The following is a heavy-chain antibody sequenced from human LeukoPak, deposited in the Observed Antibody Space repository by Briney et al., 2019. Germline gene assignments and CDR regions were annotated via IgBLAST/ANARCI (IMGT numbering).Heavy chain of an antibody. Sequence: SVKVSCKASGNSISNYAVSWVRQAPGQGFEWMGGIIPIFGTADYALKFQGRVTITADQSTSTTYMALSSLKSEDTATYYCTTRACHAGGCSSSFYYYYGLHFWGQGTTVSVSS. CDR1: GNSISNYA. CDR3: TTRACHAGGCSSSFYYYYGLHF. V-gene: IGHV1-69*01. J-gene: IGHJ6*02. D-gene: IGHD3-16*01. CDR2: IIPIFGTA.